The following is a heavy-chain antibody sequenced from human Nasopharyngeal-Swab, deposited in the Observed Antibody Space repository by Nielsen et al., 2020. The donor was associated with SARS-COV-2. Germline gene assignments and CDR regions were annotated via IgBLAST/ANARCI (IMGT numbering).Heavy chain of an antibody. CDR1: GYTFHSHY. V-gene: IGHV1-46*02. CDR2: INPSGGNT. CDR3: ARPYSNYGASSYYYYLDV. D-gene: IGHD4-11*01. J-gene: IGHJ6*03. Sequence: ASEKVSCKQSGYTFHSHYMHLVRQAPGQVIEWTGIINPSGGNTSYAQKFQGRVTMTRDTSTSTVYMDLSSLRCEDTAVYYCARPYSNYGASSYYYYLDVWGKWTTVTVSS.